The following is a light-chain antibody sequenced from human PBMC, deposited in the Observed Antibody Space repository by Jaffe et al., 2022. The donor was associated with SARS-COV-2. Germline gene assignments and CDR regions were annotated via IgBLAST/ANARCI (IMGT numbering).Light chain of an antibody. CDR2: GAS. V-gene: IGKV3-20*01. J-gene: IGKJ1*01. Sequence: EIVLTQSPGTLSLSPGERATLSCRASQTVSNNYVAWYQQKPGQAPRLLIFGASSRATGIPHRFSGSGSGTDFTLTISRLEPGDFAVYYCQQYGSSPTFGQGTKVEIK. CDR3: QQYGSSPT. CDR1: QTVSNNY.